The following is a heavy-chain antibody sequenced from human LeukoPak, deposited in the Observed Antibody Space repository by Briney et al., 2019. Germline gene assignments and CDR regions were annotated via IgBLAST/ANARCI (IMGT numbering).Heavy chain of an antibody. D-gene: IGHD2-15*01. CDR2: INHSGGT. Sequence: PSETLSLTCGVYGGSFSGSYWSWIRQPPGKGLEWIGEINHSGGTNYNPSLKSRVTISVDTSKNQFSLKLSSVTAADTAVYYCARDGEVVVAATGTFDYWGQGTLVTVSS. J-gene: IGHJ4*02. CDR1: GGSFSGSY. CDR3: ARDGEVVVAATGTFDY. V-gene: IGHV4-34*01.